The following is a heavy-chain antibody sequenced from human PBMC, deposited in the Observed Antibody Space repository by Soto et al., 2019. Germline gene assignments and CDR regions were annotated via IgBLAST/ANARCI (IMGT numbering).Heavy chain of an antibody. Sequence: QVQLQESGPGLVKPSETLSLTCTVSGGSISSYYWSWIRQPPGKGLEWIGYIYYSGSTNYNPSLKSRVTISVDTSKNQFSLKLSSVTAADTAVYYCARYYDILTGYYIPYYFDYWGQGTLVTVSS. CDR1: GGSISSYY. CDR3: ARYYDILTGYYIPYYFDY. D-gene: IGHD3-9*01. CDR2: IYYSGST. J-gene: IGHJ4*02. V-gene: IGHV4-59*08.